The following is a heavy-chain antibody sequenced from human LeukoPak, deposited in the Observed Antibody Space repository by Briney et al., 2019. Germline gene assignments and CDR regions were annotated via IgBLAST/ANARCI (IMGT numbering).Heavy chain of an antibody. CDR1: GGSISCYY. Sequence: SETLSLTCTVSGGSISCYYWSWIRQPPGEGLEWIGYIYYSGSANYNPSLKSRVTISVDTSKNQFSLRLSSVTAADTAVYYCARVGDSSGYSVFDSWGQGTPVTVSS. J-gene: IGHJ4*02. D-gene: IGHD3-22*01. CDR2: IYYSGSA. CDR3: ARVGDSSGYSVFDS. V-gene: IGHV4-59*01.